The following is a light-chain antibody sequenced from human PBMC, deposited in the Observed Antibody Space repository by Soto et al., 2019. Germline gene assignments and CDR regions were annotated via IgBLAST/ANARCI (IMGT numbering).Light chain of an antibody. CDR2: VAS. CDR3: QQYNNFWT. J-gene: IGKJ1*01. Sequence: EVVMTQSPATLSVSPGERATLSCRASQSVSSNLAWYQQKPGQAPRLLIYVASTRATGIPARFSGSGSGTEFTLTISSLQSEDFAFYHCQQYNNFWTFGQGTKVEIK. CDR1: QSVSSN. V-gene: IGKV3-15*01.